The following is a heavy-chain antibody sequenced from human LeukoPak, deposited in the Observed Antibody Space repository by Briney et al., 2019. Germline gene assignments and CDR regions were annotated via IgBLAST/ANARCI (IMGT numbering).Heavy chain of an antibody. CDR3: ARVGYSSGSYYFDY. D-gene: IGHD5-18*01. V-gene: IGHV1-18*01. CDR2: ITTYSGNT. CDR1: GYTFTTYG. Sequence: ASLKVSCKASGYTFTTYGISWVRQAPAQGLEWMGWITTYSGNTYYAQTLQGRVTMTTDTSARTAYTQMRSLRSDDTAVHYCARVGYSSGSYYFDYWGQGTLVTVSS. J-gene: IGHJ4*02.